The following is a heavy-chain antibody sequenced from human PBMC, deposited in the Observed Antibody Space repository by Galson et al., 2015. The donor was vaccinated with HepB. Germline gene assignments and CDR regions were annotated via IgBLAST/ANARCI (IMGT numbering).Heavy chain of an antibody. J-gene: IGHJ2*01. CDR2: IYTSGST. D-gene: IGHD3-22*01. V-gene: IGHV4-4*07. Sequence: ETLSLTCTVSGGSISSYYWSWIRQPAGKGLEWIGRIYTSGSTNYNPSLKSRVTMSVDTSKNQFSLKLSSVTAADTAVYYCARGRRYYYDSSGWPFDLWGRGTLVTVSS. CDR1: GGSISSYY. CDR3: ARGRRYYYDSSGWPFDL.